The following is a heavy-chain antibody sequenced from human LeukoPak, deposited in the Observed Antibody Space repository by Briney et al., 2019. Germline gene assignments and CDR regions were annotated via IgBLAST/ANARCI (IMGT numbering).Heavy chain of an antibody. V-gene: IGHV4-61*01. J-gene: IGHJ3*02. D-gene: IGHD2-21*01. CDR2: IYYSGST. CDR1: GGSVSSGSYY. Sequence: PSETLSLTCTVSGGSVSSGSYYWSWIRQPPGKGLEWIGYIYYSGSTNYNPSLKSRVTISVDTSKNQFSLKLSSVTAADTAVYYCARFCGGDCYLFGAFDIWGQGTMVTVSS. CDR3: ARFCGGDCYLFGAFDI.